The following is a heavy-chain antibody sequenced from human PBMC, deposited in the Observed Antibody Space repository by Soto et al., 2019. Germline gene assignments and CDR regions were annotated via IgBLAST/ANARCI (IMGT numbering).Heavy chain of an antibody. D-gene: IGHD4-17*01. CDR2: INPSGGST. CDR3: ARRYGDISSAAGFDY. V-gene: IGHV1-46*01. J-gene: IGHJ4*02. Sequence: ASVKVSCKASGYTFTSYYMHWVRQAPGQGLEWMGIINPSGGSTSYAQKFQGRVTMTTDTSTSTVYMELRRLRSDDTAVYYCARRYGDISSAAGFDYWGQGTLVTV. CDR1: GYTFTSYY.